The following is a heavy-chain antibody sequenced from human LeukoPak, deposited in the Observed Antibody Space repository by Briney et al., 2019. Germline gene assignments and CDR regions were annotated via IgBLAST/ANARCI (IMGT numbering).Heavy chain of an antibody. Sequence: GGSLRLSCAVSGFTFRNYLRHWVRQAPGKGLVWVSRINQDESNAYADSVKGRFTISRDNAKDTLYLQMKSLRAEDTAVYYCGRAGDGIDMWGQGTTVIVSS. CDR2: INQDESNA. J-gene: IGHJ3*02. CDR1: GFTFRNYL. CDR3: GRAGDGIDM. V-gene: IGHV3-74*01. D-gene: IGHD3-10*01.